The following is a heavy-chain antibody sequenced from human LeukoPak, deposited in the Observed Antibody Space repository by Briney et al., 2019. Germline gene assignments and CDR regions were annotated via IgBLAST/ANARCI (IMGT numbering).Heavy chain of an antibody. CDR3: ARAQTVVAATPGGY. J-gene: IGHJ4*02. CDR2: MNPNSGGT. CDR1: GYTFTGYY. V-gene: IGHV1-2*02. D-gene: IGHD2-15*01. Sequence: GASVKVSCKASGYTFTGYYMHWVRQAPGQGREWMGWMNPNSGGTNYAQRFQGRVTMTRDTSIGTAYMELSRLGSDDTAVYYCARAQTVVAATPGGYWGQGTLVTVSS.